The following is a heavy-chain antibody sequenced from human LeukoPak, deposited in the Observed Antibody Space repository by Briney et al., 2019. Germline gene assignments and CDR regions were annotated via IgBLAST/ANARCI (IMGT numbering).Heavy chain of an antibody. J-gene: IGHJ3*02. Sequence: PSETLSLTCAVSGYSISSGYYWGWIRQPPGKGLEWIGSIYHSGSTYYNPSLKSRVTISVDTSKNQFSLKLSSVTAADTAVYYSARQVRPDAFDIWGQGTMVTVSS. CDR1: GYSISSGYY. D-gene: IGHD1-1*01. CDR3: ARQVRPDAFDI. CDR2: IYHSGST. V-gene: IGHV4-38-2*01.